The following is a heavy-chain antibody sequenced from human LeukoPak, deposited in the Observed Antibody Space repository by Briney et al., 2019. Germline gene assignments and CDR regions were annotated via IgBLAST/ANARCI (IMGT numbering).Heavy chain of an antibody. Sequence: GSLRLSRAASGFTFSSYGMHWVRQAPGKGLEWVAVISYDGSNKYYADSVKGRFTISRDNSKNTLYLQMNSLRAEDTAVYYCAKDERRSGGSCPDYWGQGTLVTVSS. V-gene: IGHV3-30*18. CDR2: ISYDGSNK. J-gene: IGHJ4*02. D-gene: IGHD2-15*01. CDR1: GFTFSSYG. CDR3: AKDERRSGGSCPDY.